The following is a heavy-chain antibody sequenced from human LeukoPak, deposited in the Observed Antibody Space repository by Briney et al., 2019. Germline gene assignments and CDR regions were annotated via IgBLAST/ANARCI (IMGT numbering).Heavy chain of an antibody. J-gene: IGHJ4*02. D-gene: IGHD6-6*01. Sequence: GGSLRLSCAASGFTVSSNYMNWVRQAPGKGLEWVSYISSSSSNIDYADSVKGRFTISRDNVKSLLYLQINNLRVEDTSVYYCARGGAARPDYWGQGTLVTVSS. V-gene: IGHV3-48*04. CDR1: GFTVSSNY. CDR2: ISSSSSNI. CDR3: ARGGAARPDY.